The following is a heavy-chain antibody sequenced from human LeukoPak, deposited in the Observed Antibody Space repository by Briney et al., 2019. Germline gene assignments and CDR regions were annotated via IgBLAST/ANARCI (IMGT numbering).Heavy chain of an antibody. CDR1: VGSISSYY. V-gene: IGHV4-59*01. D-gene: IGHD5-24*01. CDR3: ARGKDSRGWLQQPYAFDI. J-gene: IGHJ3*02. CDR2: IYYSGTT. Sequence: SETLSLTCTVSVGSISSYYWSWIRQPPGKGLEWIGHIYYSGTTNYNPSLKSRVTISVGTSKNQFYLKLSSVTAADTAVYYGARGKDSRGWLQQPYAFDIWGQGTMVTVSS.